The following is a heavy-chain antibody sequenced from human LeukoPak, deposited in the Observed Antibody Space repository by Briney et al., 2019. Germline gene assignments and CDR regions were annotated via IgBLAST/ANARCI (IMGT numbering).Heavy chain of an antibody. CDR3: AREIAVAGTSNYYYYYGMDV. CDR2: INSDGSST. V-gene: IGHV3-74*01. Sequence: GGSLRPSCAASGFTFSSYWMHWVRQAPGKGLVWVSRINSDGSSTSYADSVKGRFTISRDNAKNTLYLQMNSLRAEDTAVYYCAREIAVAGTSNYYYYYGMDVWGKGTTVTVSS. J-gene: IGHJ6*04. CDR1: GFTFSSYW. D-gene: IGHD6-19*01.